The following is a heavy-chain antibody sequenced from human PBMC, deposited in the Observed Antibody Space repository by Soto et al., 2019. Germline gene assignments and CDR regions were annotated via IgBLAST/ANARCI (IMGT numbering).Heavy chain of an antibody. CDR3: AKDRGSGSGYYYDS. CDR2: ATASCSTK. CDR1: QFNFSNHA. V-gene: IGHV3-23*01. Sequence: PGGSLRLSCAASQFNFSNHATAWVRQAPGKGLEWFSHATASCSTKYYDDSVKDRFTTSRDNSTNTVYLQMSAMRGEDTAIYFCAKDRGSGSGYYYDSWGQGIMVTVSS. J-gene: IGHJ4*02. D-gene: IGHD1-26*01.